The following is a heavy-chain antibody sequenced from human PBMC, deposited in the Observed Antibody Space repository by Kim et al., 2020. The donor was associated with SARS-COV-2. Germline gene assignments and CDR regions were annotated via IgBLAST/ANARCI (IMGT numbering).Heavy chain of an antibody. CDR2: ISGAGVNT. Sequence: GGSLRLSCAASGFTFSTYAMNWVRQAPGKGLEWVSSISGAGVNTYYTDSVKGRFTISRDNSRNTLYLQMNSLRAEDTAVYYCAKTDRTPLFGVPNHHYYGMDVWGQGTTVTVSS. CDR3: AKTDRTPLFGVPNHHYYGMDV. CDR1: GFTFSTYA. V-gene: IGHV3-23*01. D-gene: IGHD3-3*01. J-gene: IGHJ6*02.